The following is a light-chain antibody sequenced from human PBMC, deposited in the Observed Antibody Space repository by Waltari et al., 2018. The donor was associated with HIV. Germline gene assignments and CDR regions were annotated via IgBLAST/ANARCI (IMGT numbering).Light chain of an antibody. CDR3: QQGYNSPAT. CDR2: AAS. CDR1: QELGSY. J-gene: IGKJ2*01. Sequence: DIQMTQSPLNLSASVGDRVTITCRASQELGSYLNWYLHKPGTAPRLLIFAASSLQGGVPSRFSGGGSGTDFFLTIDTLQREDFAIYYCQQGYNSPATFGQGTKVEMK. V-gene: IGKV1-39*01.